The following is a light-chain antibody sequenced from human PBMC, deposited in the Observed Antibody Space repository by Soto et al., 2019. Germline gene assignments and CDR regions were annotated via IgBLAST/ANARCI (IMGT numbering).Light chain of an antibody. CDR2: GNT. Sequence: QCVLTQPPSMSGAPGQRVTISCTGSNSNIGAGYDVHWYQQLPGTAPKLLLYGNTNRPSGVPDRFSGSKSGTSASLAITGLQADDEADYYCQSYDSSLSGSIFGGGTKLTVL. CDR3: QSYDSSLSGSI. J-gene: IGLJ2*01. V-gene: IGLV1-40*01. CDR1: NSNIGAGYD.